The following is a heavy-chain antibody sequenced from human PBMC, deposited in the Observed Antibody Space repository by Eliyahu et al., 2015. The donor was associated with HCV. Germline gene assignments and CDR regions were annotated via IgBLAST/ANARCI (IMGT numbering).Heavy chain of an antibody. CDR1: GGTFSSYA. D-gene: IGHD1-26*01. CDR2: IIPIFGTA. Sequence: QVQLVQSGAEVKKPGSSVKVSCKASGGTFSSYAISWVRQAPGQGLEWMGGIIPIFGTANYAQKFQGRVTITADESTSTAYMELSSLRSEDTAVYYCARIPSLLSPSLRSYSGGMDVWGQGTTVTVSS. CDR3: ARIPSLLSPSLRSYSGGMDV. V-gene: IGHV1-69*01. J-gene: IGHJ6*02.